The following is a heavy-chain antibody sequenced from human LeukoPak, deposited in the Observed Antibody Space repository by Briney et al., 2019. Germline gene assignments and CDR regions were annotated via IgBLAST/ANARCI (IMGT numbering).Heavy chain of an antibody. V-gene: IGHV4-39*01. CDR3: ARITDRTIFGEIMHGFDI. CDR1: GDSINNNNYY. J-gene: IGHJ3*02. Sequence: SETLFLTCTVSGDSINNNNYYWGWIRQPPGKGLEWIGNIYYNGRTYYSPSLKSRGTISVDTSNNQFSLKLSSVTAADTAVYYCARITDRTIFGEIMHGFDIWGQGTPVTASS. D-gene: IGHD3-3*01. CDR2: IYYNGRT.